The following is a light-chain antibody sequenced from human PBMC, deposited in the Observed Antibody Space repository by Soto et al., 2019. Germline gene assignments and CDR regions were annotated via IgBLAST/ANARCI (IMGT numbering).Light chain of an antibody. CDR3: QQSYSPPPIT. J-gene: IGKJ5*01. Sequence: DIQMTQSPSSLSASVGDRVTNTCQASQNINNYLNWYQQKPGKAPKLLIYAASSLQRGVPSRFSGSGSGTDFTLTIGSLQPEDFATYYCQQSYSPPPITFGQGTRLEI. CDR1: QNINNY. V-gene: IGKV1-39*01. CDR2: AAS.